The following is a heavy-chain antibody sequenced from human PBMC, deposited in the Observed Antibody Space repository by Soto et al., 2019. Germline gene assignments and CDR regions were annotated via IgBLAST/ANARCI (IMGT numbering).Heavy chain of an antibody. CDR3: ARGMGTVVTPTTFDY. V-gene: IGHV4-31*03. CDR2: IYYSGST. CDR1: GGSISSGGYY. Sequence: PSETLSLTCTVSGGSISSGGYYWSWIRQHPVKGLEWIGYIYYSGSTYYNPSLKSRVTISVDTSKNQFSLKLSSVPAADTAVYYCARGMGTVVTPTTFDYWGQGTLVTVSS. J-gene: IGHJ4*02. D-gene: IGHD2-21*02.